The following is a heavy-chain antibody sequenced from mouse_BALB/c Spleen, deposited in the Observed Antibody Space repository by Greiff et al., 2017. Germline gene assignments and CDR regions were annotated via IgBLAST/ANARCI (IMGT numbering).Heavy chain of an antibody. CDR2: ISDGGSYT. D-gene: IGHD1-2*01. J-gene: IGHJ2*01. Sequence: EVQLVESGGGLVKPGGSLKLSCAASGFTFSDYYMYWVRQTPEKRLEWVATISDGGSYTYYPDSVKGRFTISRDNAKNNLYLQMSSLKSEDTAMYYCARSPYYGPFDYWGQGTTLTVSS. CDR1: GFTFSDYY. CDR3: ARSPYYGPFDY. V-gene: IGHV5-4*02.